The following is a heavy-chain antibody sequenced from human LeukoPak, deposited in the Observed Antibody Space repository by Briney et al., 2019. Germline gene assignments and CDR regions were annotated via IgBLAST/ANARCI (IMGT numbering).Heavy chain of an antibody. V-gene: IGHV1-69*04. J-gene: IGHJ4*02. Sequence: PVKVSCKASGGTFSSYTISWVRQAPGQGLEWMGRIIPILGIANYAQKFQGRVTITADKSTSTAYMELSSLRSEDTAVYYCARDGGASGYSYGYTPLDYWGQGTLVTVSS. CDR1: GGTFSSYT. D-gene: IGHD5-18*01. CDR2: IIPILGIA. CDR3: ARDGGASGYSYGYTPLDY.